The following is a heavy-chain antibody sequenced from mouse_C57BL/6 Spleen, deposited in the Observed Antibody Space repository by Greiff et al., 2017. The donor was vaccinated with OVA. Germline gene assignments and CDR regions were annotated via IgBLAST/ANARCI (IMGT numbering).Heavy chain of an antibody. Sequence: VQLQQSGAELVRPGSSVKLSCKASGYTFTSYWMHWVKQRPIQGLEWIGNIDPSDSETHYNQKFKDKATLTVDKSSSTAYMQLSSLTSEDSAVYYCAREEGGYGNYAYWGQGTTLTVSS. J-gene: IGHJ2*01. CDR1: GYTFTSYW. CDR3: AREEGGYGNYAY. CDR2: IDPSDSET. D-gene: IGHD2-1*01. V-gene: IGHV1-52*01.